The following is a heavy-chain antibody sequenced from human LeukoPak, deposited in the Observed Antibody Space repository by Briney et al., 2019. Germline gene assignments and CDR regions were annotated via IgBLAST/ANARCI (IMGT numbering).Heavy chain of an antibody. CDR2: INPNSGGT. V-gene: IGHV1-2*06. CDR1: GYTFTGYY. CDR3: ARASIWRGTGVRHFDY. Sequence: ASVKVSCKASGYTFTGYYMHWERQAPGQGLEWMGRINPNSGGTNYAQKFQGRVTMTRDTSISTAYMELSRLRSDGTAVYYCARASIWRGTGVRHFDYWGQGTLVTVSS. J-gene: IGHJ4*02. D-gene: IGHD3-3*01.